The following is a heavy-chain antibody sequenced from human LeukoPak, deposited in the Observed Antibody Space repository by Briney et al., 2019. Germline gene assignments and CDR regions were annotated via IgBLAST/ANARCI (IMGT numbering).Heavy chain of an antibody. Sequence: SVKVSCKASGGTFSSYAISWVRQAPGQGLEWMGRIIPILGIANYAQKFQGRVTITADKSTSTAYMELSSLRSEDTAVYYCARDRSYGSGSYYLNWFDPWGLGTLVTVSS. V-gene: IGHV1-69*04. D-gene: IGHD3-10*01. CDR2: IIPILGIA. CDR3: ARDRSYGSGSYYLNWFDP. J-gene: IGHJ5*02. CDR1: GGTFSSYA.